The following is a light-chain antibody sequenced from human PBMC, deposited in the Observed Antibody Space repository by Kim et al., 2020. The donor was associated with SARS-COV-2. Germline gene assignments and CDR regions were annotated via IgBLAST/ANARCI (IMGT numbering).Light chain of an antibody. V-gene: IGLV2-14*03. CDR1: ISDVGDYSF. CDR3: SSYTGTSSL. CDR2: DVT. Sequence: QSVLTQPASVSGSPGQSITISCSGSISDVGDYSFVSWYRQYPGKAPQLLIYDVTKRPSGVSNRFSGSKSANAASLTISGLQAEDEADYYCSSYTGTSSLFGGGTQLTVL. J-gene: IGLJ3*02.